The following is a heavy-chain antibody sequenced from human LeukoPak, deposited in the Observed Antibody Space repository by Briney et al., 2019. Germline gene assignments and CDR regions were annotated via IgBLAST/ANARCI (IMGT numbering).Heavy chain of an antibody. CDR1: GFTFSSYS. D-gene: IGHD1-7*01. J-gene: IGHJ3*02. V-gene: IGHV3-21*01. CDR3: ARAYRVYWNYDAFDI. CDR2: IRSSSSYI. Sequence: GGSLRLSCVASGFTFSSYSMNWVRQAPGKGLEWVSSIRSSSSYIYYADSVKGRFTISRDNAKNSLYLQMNSLRAEDTAVYYCARAYRVYWNYDAFDIWGQGTMVTVSS.